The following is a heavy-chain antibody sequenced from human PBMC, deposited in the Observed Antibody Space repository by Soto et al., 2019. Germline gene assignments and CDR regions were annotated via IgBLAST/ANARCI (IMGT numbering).Heavy chain of an antibody. CDR1: GFTFRSYG. V-gene: IGHV3-30*18. Sequence: QVQLVESGGGVVQPGRSLRLSCAASGFTFRSYGMHWVRQAPGKGLEWVAVSSYDGSSQHYADSVKGRFTISRDDSKNTLHMQMNSLRAEDTAVYYCAKEREQQLVRGWFDPWGQGTLVTVSP. J-gene: IGHJ5*02. CDR2: SSYDGSSQ. D-gene: IGHD6-13*01. CDR3: AKEREQQLVRGWFDP.